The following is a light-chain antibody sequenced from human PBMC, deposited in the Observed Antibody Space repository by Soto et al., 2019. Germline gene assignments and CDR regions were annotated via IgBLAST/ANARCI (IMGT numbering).Light chain of an antibody. CDR3: LQHNDYPYT. J-gene: IGKJ2*01. V-gene: IGKV1-17*01. CDR2: AAS. Sequence: DIQMTQSPSSLSASVGDRVTITCRASQGIRSDLGWYQQKPGKAPKRLIYAASRLQSGVPSRFSAGGSGTAFILTISSLQPEDFATYYCLQHNDYPYTFGQGTKVEIK. CDR1: QGIRSD.